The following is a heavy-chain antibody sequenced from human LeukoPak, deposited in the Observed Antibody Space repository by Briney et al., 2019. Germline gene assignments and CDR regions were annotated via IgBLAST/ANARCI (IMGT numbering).Heavy chain of an antibody. CDR1: GGSISSGDYY. J-gene: IGHJ4*02. V-gene: IGHV4-30-4*01. CDR2: IYYSGST. D-gene: IGHD3-3*01. CDR3: ARGGRFLEWPTPYYLDY. Sequence: SETLSLTCTVSGGSISSGDYYWSWIRQPPGKGLEWIGYIYYSGSTYYNPSLKSRVTISVDTSKNQFSLKLSSVTDADTAVYYCARGGRFLEWPTPYYLDYWGQGTLVIVSS.